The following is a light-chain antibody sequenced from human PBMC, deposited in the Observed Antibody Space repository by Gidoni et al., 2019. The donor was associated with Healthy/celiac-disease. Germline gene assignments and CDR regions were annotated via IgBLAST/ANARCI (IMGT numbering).Light chain of an antibody. CDR1: QSVSSSY. CDR2: GAS. CDR3: QQYGSTPPRIT. V-gene: IGKV3-20*01. J-gene: IGKJ5*01. Sequence: EIVLPQSPGTLSLSPGERATLSCRASQSVSSSYLAWYQQKPGQAPRLLIYGASSRATGIPDRCSGSGSGTDFTLTISRLEHEDFAVYYCQQYGSTPPRITFGQGTRLEIK.